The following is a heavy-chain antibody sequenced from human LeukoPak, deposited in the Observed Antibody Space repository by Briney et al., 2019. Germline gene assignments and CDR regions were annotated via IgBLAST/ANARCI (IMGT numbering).Heavy chain of an antibody. V-gene: IGHV1-2*06. CDR2: INPNSGGT. D-gene: IGHD6-13*01. Sequence: ASVKVSCKASGYTFTGYYMHWVRQAPGHGLEWMGRINPNSGGTNYAQKFQGRVTMTRDTSISTAYMELSRLRSDDTAVYYCARGPTGYSSSWYAYWGQGTLVTVSS. CDR1: GYTFTGYY. J-gene: IGHJ4*02. CDR3: ARGPTGYSSSWYAY.